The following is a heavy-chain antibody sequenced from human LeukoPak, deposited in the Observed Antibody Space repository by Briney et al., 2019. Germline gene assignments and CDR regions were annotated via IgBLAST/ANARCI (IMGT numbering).Heavy chain of an antibody. CDR1: GGSFSGYY. D-gene: IGHD3-22*01. V-gene: IGHV4-59*10. CDR3: ARPYYDSSGYWFDP. J-gene: IGHJ5*02. CDR2: IYTSGST. Sequence: SETLSLTCAVYGGSFSGYYWSWIRQPPGKGLEWIGRIYTSGSTNYNPSLKSRVTMSVDTSKNQFSLKLSSVTAADTAVYYCARPYYDSSGYWFDPWGQGTLVTVSS.